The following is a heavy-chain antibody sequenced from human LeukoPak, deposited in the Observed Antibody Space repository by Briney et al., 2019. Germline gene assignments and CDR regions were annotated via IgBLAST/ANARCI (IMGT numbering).Heavy chain of an antibody. J-gene: IGHJ4*02. CDR2: ISSTSTDI. D-gene: IGHD2-21*01. Sequence: PGGSLRLSCAASGFTFSLYSMNWVRQAPGKGLEWVSSISSTSTDIYYADSVKGRFTISRDNAKNSLFLQLNSLRAEDTAVYCCARGGVGDFDYWGQGTLVTVSS. CDR3: ARGGVGDFDY. CDR1: GFTFSLYS. V-gene: IGHV3-21*01.